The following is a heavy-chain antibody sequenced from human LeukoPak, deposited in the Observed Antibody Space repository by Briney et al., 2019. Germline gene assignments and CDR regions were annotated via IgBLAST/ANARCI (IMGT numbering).Heavy chain of an antibody. J-gene: IGHJ4*02. V-gene: IGHV3-7*01. CDR3: ARVLDFWSGSADY. Sequence: PGGSLRLSCAASGFTFSSYWMSWVRQAPGKGLEWVANIKQDGSEKYYVDSVKGRFTISRDNAKNSLYLQMNSLRAGDTAVYYCARVLDFWSGSADYWGQGTLVTVSS. D-gene: IGHD3-3*01. CDR1: GFTFSSYW. CDR2: IKQDGSEK.